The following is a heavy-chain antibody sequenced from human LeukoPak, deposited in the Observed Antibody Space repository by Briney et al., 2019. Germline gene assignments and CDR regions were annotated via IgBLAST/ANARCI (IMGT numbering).Heavy chain of an antibody. V-gene: IGHV3-30*03. J-gene: IGHJ6*02. Sequence: PGGSLRLSCAASGFTFSSYGMHWVRQAPGKGLEWVAVISYDGSNKYYANSVKGRFTISRDNSRNTPYLQMNSLRAEDAAVYYCARSILWFGESYYYYDGMDVWGQGTTVTVS. CDR2: ISYDGSNK. CDR3: ARSILWFGESYYYYDGMDV. D-gene: IGHD3-10*01. CDR1: GFTFSSYG.